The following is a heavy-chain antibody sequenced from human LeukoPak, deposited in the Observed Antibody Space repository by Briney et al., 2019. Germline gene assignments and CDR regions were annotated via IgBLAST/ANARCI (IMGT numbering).Heavy chain of an antibody. J-gene: IGHJ4*02. CDR1: GGSFSGYY. CDR2: IKHSGST. CDR3: ARGYDILNY. V-gene: IGHV4-34*01. D-gene: IGHD3-9*01. Sequence: SETLSLTCAVYGGSFSGYYWSWIRQPPGKGLEWIGEIKHSGSTNYNPSLKSRVTISVDTSKNQFSLKLSSVTAADTAVYYCARGYDILNYWGQGTLVTVSS.